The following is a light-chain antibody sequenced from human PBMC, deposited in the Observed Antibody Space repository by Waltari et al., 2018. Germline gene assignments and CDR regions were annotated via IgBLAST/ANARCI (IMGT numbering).Light chain of an antibody. J-gene: IGKJ1*01. Sequence: DVQMTQSPSTLSASVGDRGTITCRASQYINYWLAWFQQKPGGAPKVLIYRASNLESGVPSRFSATESGTEFTLTIDSLQPDDFATYYCQQYSAGSPWTFGQGTKVEV. V-gene: IGKV1-5*03. CDR1: QYINYW. CDR3: QQYSAGSPWT. CDR2: RAS.